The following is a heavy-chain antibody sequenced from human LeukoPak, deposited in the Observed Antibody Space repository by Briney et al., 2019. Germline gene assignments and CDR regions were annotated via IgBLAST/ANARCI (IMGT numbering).Heavy chain of an antibody. CDR3: ATHGGYASPPKI. Sequence: SETLSLTCTVSGGSISSNFWSWIRQSPEKGLECIGYIYPSGSTNYNPSLESRVTISVDTSWNQFSLKLRSVTAADTAVYYCATHGGYASPPKIWGQGTLVTVSS. J-gene: IGHJ1*01. CDR1: GGSISSNF. V-gene: IGHV4-4*09. CDR2: IYPSGST. D-gene: IGHD3-16*01.